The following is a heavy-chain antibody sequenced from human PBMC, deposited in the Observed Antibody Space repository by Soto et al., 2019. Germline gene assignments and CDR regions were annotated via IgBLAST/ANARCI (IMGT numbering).Heavy chain of an antibody. V-gene: IGHV3-15*05. D-gene: IGHD3-3*01. CDR3: TTAEFAFLSGYPNYLDP. J-gene: IGHJ5*02. Sequence: GGSLRLSCTASGMTFINAWMNWVRQAPGKGPEWVGRIKNKLDGGTTDYAAPVKGRFNISRDDSKNTLYLQMNSLRTEDTAVYYCTTAEFAFLSGYPNYLDPWGRGTLVTVSS. CDR1: GMTFINAW. CDR2: IKNKLDGGTT.